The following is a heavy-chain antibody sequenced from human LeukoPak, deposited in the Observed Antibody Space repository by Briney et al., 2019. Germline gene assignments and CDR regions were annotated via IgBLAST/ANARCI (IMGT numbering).Heavy chain of an antibody. D-gene: IGHD4-11*01. CDR1: GYTFTGYY. CDR3: ARFSTVTPYYFDY. J-gene: IGHJ4*02. Sequence: ASVKVSCKASGYTFTGYYMHWVRQAPGQGLEWMGWINPNSGGTNYAQKFQGRVTMTRDTSISTAYMELSRLRSDDTAVYYRARFSTVTPYYFDYWGQGTLVTVSS. CDR2: INPNSGGT. V-gene: IGHV1-2*02.